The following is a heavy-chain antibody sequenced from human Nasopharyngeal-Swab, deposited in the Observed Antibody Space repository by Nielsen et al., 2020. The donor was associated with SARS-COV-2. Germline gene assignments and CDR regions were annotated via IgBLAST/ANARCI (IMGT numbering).Heavy chain of an antibody. CDR3: ARDHPGWFYGMDV. J-gene: IGHJ6*02. CDR1: GGSVSSGSYY. Sequence: SETLSLTCTVSGGSVSSGSYYWSWIRQPPGKGLEWIGYIYYSGSINYNPSLKSRVTISVDTSKNQFSLKLSSVTAADTAVYYCARDHPGWFYGMDVWGQGTTVTVSS. V-gene: IGHV4-61*01. D-gene: IGHD6-19*01. CDR2: IYYSGSI.